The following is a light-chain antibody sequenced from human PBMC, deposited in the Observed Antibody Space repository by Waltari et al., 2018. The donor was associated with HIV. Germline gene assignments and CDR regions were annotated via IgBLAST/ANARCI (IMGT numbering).Light chain of an antibody. V-gene: IGKV3-11*01. Sequence: EIVLTQSPGTLSLSPGEGATLSCRASQSVSSYVAWYQHKPGQAPRLLIYDAAKRATGIAARFSGSGSGTYITLTISSLEPEDFAVYYCQQRNNWPPSVTFGGGTRVEI. CDR2: DAA. J-gene: IGKJ4*01. CDR1: QSVSSY. CDR3: QQRNNWPPSVT.